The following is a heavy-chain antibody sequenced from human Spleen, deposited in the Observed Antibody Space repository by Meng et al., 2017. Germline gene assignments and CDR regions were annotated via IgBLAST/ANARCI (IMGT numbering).Heavy chain of an antibody. CDR1: GFTFGDYA. CDR3: TMLSQYVPDY. Sequence: GESLKISCTASGFTFGDYAMSWFRQAPGKGLEWVGFIRSKAYGGTTEYAASVKGRFTISRDDSKSIAYLQMNSLKTEDTAVYYCTMLSQYVPDYWGQGTLVTVSS. J-gene: IGHJ4*02. V-gene: IGHV3-49*03. CDR2: IRSKAYGGTT. D-gene: IGHD3-10*02.